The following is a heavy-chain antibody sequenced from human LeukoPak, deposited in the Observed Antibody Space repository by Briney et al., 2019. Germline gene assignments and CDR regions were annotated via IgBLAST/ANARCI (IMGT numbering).Heavy chain of an antibody. CDR3: AKDNSYGSGSYIDY. D-gene: IGHD3-10*01. Sequence: PGGSLRLSCAASGFTFSSYMMTWVRQAPGKGLEWVANIKPDGGEKFYVDSVKGRFTISRDNAKNSLYLQMNSLRAEDMALYYCAKDNSYGSGSYIDYWGQGTLVTVSS. CDR2: IKPDGGEK. CDR1: GFTFSSYM. J-gene: IGHJ4*02. V-gene: IGHV3-7*03.